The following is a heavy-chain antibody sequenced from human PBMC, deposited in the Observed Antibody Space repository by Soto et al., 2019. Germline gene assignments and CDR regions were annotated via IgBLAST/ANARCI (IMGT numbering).Heavy chain of an antibody. J-gene: IGHJ4*02. D-gene: IGHD6-19*01. CDR1: GGSLSGSC. CDR2: VYYTGST. Sequence: SETLSLTYSVSGGSLSGSCWRWIRQSPGKGLEWLGYVYYTGSTNYSPSLGSRVSISVDTSKNEFSLRLSSVTAADTAVYFCARSVAVPGAHIDYWGQGTQVTVS. V-gene: IGHV4-59*01. CDR3: ARSVAVPGAHIDY.